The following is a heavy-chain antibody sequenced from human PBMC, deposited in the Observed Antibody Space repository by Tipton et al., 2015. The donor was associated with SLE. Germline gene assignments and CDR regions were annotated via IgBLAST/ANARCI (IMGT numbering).Heavy chain of an antibody. V-gene: IGHV4-31*01. CDR1: GASISSGGYY. J-gene: IGHJ4*01. Sequence: LRLSCTVSGASISSGGYYWSWIRQHPGEGLELIGDSYNSGSAHYNASLKSQLTISVDTSRNQFSLKLTSVTAADTAVYYCAIPTVGATGGFDSWGHGTLVIVSS. CDR3: AIPTVGATGGFDS. D-gene: IGHD1-26*01. CDR2: SYNSGSA.